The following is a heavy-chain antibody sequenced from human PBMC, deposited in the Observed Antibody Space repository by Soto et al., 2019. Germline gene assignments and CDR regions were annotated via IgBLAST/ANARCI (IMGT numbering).Heavy chain of an antibody. V-gene: IGHV4-34*01. J-gene: IGHJ3*02. CDR3: ARGYSSGWYDAFDI. CDR1: GGSFSGYY. D-gene: IGHD6-19*01. CDR2: INHRGST. Sequence: SETLSLTCAVYGGSFSGYYWSWIRQPPGKGLEWSGEINHRGSTNYNPSLKSRVTISVDTPKNQFSLKLSSVTAADTAVYYCARGYSSGWYDAFDIWGQGTMVTVSS.